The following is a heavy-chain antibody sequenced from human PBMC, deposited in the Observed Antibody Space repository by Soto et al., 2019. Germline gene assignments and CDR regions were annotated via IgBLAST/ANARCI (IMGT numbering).Heavy chain of an antibody. CDR1: GFTFSSYY. J-gene: IGHJ4*02. Sequence: VQLVESGGGLVQPGGSLRLSCAASGFTFSSYYMSWVRQAQGKGLEWVANVNGDGSEKYYVDSVKGRFTVSRDNAKNSLYLQINSLRAEDTAVYYCAKWGGAWSDYWGQGTLVTVSS. CDR2: VNGDGSEK. V-gene: IGHV3-7*01. D-gene: IGHD1-26*01. CDR3: AKWGGAWSDY.